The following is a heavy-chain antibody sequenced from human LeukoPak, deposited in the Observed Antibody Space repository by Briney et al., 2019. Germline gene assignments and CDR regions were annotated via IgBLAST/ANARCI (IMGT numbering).Heavy chain of an antibody. CDR2: IYTSGST. D-gene: IGHD6-6*01. V-gene: IGHV4-4*09. CDR3: ARERQLIPNNWFDP. Sequence: SETLSLTCTVSGGSISSYYWSWIRQPPGKGQEWIGYIYTSGSTNYNPSLKSRVTISVETSKNQFSLKLSSVTAADTAVYYCARERQLIPNNWFDPWGQGTLVTVSS. CDR1: GGSISSYY. J-gene: IGHJ5*02.